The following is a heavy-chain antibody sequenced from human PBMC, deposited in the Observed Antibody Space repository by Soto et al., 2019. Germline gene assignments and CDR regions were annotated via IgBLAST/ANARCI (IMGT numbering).Heavy chain of an antibody. D-gene: IGHD6-13*01. J-gene: IGHJ5*02. CDR1: GFTFSNAW. Sequence: PGGSLRLSCAASGFTFSNAWMSWVRQAPGKGLEWVGRIKSKTDGGTTDYAAPVKGRFTISRDDSKNTLYLQMNSLKTEDTAVYYCTTEFKKGAAENWFDPWGQGTLVTVSS. CDR3: TTEFKKGAAENWFDP. CDR2: IKSKTDGGTT. V-gene: IGHV3-15*01.